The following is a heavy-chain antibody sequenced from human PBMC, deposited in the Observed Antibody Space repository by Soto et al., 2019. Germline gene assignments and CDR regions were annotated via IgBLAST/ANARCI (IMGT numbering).Heavy chain of an antibody. Sequence: GCPRRSCAASGFSLCPYWMHCVRQVPGRGLEWVARLSSDGFGAAYADSVKGRFFISRDIARNTLSLQMNSLRADDTAVYYCARDLGGPDYWGRGTSVTV. CDR3: ARDLGGPDY. V-gene: IGHV3-74*03. J-gene: IGHJ4*02. D-gene: IGHD3-16*01. CDR2: LSSDGFGA. CDR1: GFSLCPYW.